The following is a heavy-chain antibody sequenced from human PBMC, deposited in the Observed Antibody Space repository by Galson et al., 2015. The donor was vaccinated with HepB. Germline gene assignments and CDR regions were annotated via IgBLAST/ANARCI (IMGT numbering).Heavy chain of an antibody. CDR2: ISAYNGNT. CDR3: ASRVAAGYNWFDP. CDR1: GYTFTSYG. V-gene: IGHV1-18*04. Sequence: SVKVSCKASGYTFTSYGISWVRQAPGQGLEWTGWISAYNGNTNYAQKLQGRVTMTTDTSTSTAYMELRSLRSDDTAVYYCASRVAAGYNWFDPWGQGTLVTVSS. D-gene: IGHD6-13*01. J-gene: IGHJ5*02.